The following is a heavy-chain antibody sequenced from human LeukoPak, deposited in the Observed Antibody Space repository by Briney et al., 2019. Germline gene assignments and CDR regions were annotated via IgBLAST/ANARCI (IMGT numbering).Heavy chain of an antibody. J-gene: IGHJ3*02. CDR1: GYTFTSYD. CDR2: MSPNSGNT. D-gene: IGHD3-22*01. Sequence: ASVKVSCKGSGYTFTSYDINWVRQATGQGLEWMGWMSPNSGNTGHAQKFQGRVTITRNTSISTAYMELSSLRSEDTAVYYCAREYYDSSGYSVDAFDIWGQGTMVTVSS. CDR3: AREYYDSSGYSVDAFDI. V-gene: IGHV1-8*01.